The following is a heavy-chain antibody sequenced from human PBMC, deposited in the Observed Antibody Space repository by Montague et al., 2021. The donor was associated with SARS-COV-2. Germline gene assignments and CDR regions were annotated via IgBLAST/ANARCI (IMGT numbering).Heavy chain of an antibody. Sequence: SETLSLTCTVSRGSISGRSNYWGWVCQTPGKGLEWIGSFYYTGNTYYNPSLKSRVTISVDTSKNQFSLSLRSVTAVDTSVYFCVRHGGSSWLVSWGQGTLVIVSS. V-gene: IGHV4-39*01. J-gene: IGHJ5*01. CDR1: RGSISGRSNY. CDR3: VRHGGSSWLVS. CDR2: FYYTGNT. D-gene: IGHD2-15*01.